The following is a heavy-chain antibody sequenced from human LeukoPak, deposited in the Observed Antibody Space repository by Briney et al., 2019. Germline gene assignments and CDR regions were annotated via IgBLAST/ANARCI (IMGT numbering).Heavy chain of an antibody. D-gene: IGHD6-19*01. CDR1: GYTFTWYY. V-gene: IGHV1-46*01. CDR2: INPSGGST. J-gene: IGHJ4*02. Sequence: ASVKVSCKASGYTFTWYYMHWVRQALGQGPEWMGVINPSGGSTSYAQKFQGRVTMTRDTSTTTFYMELSSLTSEDTAIYFCARVNIRAMAVPLDYWGQGTLVTVSS. CDR3: ARVNIRAMAVPLDY.